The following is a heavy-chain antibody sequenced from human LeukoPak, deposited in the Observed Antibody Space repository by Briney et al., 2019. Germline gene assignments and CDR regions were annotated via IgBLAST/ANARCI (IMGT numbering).Heavy chain of an antibody. CDR1: GYTFTDNY. D-gene: IGHD3-10*01. V-gene: IGHV1-2*02. Sequence: GASMKVSCKASGYTFTDNYIHWVRQAPGQGLEWMGWINPNRGGTKYAEKFQGRVTMTRDTSISTAYMELSRLRSDDAAVYYCARSGVRTNMVRGVPPFDHWGQGTLVTVSS. J-gene: IGHJ4*02. CDR2: INPNRGGT. CDR3: ARSGVRTNMVRGVPPFDH.